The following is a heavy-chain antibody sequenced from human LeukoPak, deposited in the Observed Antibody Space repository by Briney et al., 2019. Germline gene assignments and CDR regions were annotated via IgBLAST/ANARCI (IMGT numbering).Heavy chain of an antibody. Sequence: GGSLRLSCAASGFTFSSYSMNWVRQAPGKGLEWVSSISSSSSYIHSADSVRGRFTISRDNAKNSLFLQMNSLRAEDTAVYYCARDEWGGAFDIWGQGTMVTVSS. CDR3: ARDEWGGAFDI. CDR2: ISSSSSYI. J-gene: IGHJ3*02. CDR1: GFTFSSYS. D-gene: IGHD1-26*01. V-gene: IGHV3-21*01.